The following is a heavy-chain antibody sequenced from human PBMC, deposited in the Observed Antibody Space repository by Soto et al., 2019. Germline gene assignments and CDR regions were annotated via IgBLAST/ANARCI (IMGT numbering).Heavy chain of an antibody. CDR2: INPNSGGT. D-gene: IGHD3-22*01. CDR1: GYTFTGYY. Sequence: GASVEVSCKXSGYTFTGYYMHWVRQAPGQGLEWMGWINPNSGGTNYAQKFQGWVTMTRDTSISTAYMELSRLRSDDTAVYYCARHSHYYDSSGYYLYAFDIWGQGTMVTVSS. CDR3: ARHSHYYDSSGYYLYAFDI. V-gene: IGHV1-2*04. J-gene: IGHJ3*02.